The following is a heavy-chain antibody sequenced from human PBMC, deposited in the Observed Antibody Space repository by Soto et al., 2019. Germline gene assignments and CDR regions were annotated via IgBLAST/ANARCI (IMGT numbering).Heavy chain of an antibody. CDR3: ARGSGAAADPFYYYYGMDV. D-gene: IGHD6-13*01. CDR2: IIPIFGTA. J-gene: IGHJ6*02. CDR1: GGTFSSYA. Sequence: EASVKVSCKASGGTFSSYAISWVRQAPGQGLEWMGGIIPIFGTANYAQKFQGRVTITADESTSTAYMELSSLRSEDTSVYYCARGSGAAADPFYYYYGMDVWG. V-gene: IGHV1-69*13.